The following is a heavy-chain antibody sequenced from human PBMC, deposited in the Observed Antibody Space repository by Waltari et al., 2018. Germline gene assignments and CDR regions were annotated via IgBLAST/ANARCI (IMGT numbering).Heavy chain of an antibody. J-gene: IGHJ4*01. CDR1: RDAITEHY. Sequence: LVQSGAEVMKPGASVKVSCKVSRDAITEHYIRWVRQVPGQGLEWMGWINPNGGATNYARNYRGRITVTWDTSATTSYMGLSGLRSDDTAVYYCAREYCGGDCRLFDYWGQGTLVTVSS. CDR3: AREYCGGDCRLFDY. V-gene: IGHV1-2*02. CDR2: INPNGGAT. D-gene: IGHD2-21*02.